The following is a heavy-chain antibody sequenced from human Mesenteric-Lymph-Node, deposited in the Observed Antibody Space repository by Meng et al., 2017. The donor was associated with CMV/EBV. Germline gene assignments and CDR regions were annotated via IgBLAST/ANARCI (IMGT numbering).Heavy chain of an antibody. V-gene: IGHV3-48*04. CDR3: ASLATYYFDY. CDR1: GFTFSNYW. Sequence: GESLKISCEASGFTFSNYWMSWVRQVPGKGLEWISYISGSGSTVYYADSVKGRFTISRDNANNSLSLQMNSLRAEDTAVYYCASLATYYFDYWGQGALVTVSS. CDR2: ISGSGSTV. J-gene: IGHJ4*01. D-gene: IGHD3-16*01.